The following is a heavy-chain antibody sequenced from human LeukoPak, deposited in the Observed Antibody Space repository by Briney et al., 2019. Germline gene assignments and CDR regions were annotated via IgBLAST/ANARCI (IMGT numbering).Heavy chain of an antibody. Sequence: SQTLSFTCTVSGGSISSGDYYWSWIRQPPGKGLEWIGYIYYSGSTYYNPSLRSRVTISVDTSKNQSSLKLSSVTAADTAVYYCATYDYGDYGGSDAFDIWGQGTMVTVS. CDR3: ATYDYGDYGGSDAFDI. V-gene: IGHV4-30-4*08. D-gene: IGHD4-17*01. CDR2: IYYSGST. CDR1: GGSISSGDYY. J-gene: IGHJ3*02.